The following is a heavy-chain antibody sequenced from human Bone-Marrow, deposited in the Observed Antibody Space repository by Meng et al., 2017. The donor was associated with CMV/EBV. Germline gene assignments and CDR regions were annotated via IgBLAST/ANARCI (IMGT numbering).Heavy chain of an antibody. D-gene: IGHD3-3*01. CDR3: ARERSGYYFDP. Sequence: GESLKISCAASGFTFSSYEMNWVRQAPGKGLEWVAVISYDGSNKYYADSVKGRFTISRDNSKNTLYLQMNSLRAEDTAVYYCARERSGYYFDPWGQGTLVTVSS. J-gene: IGHJ5*02. V-gene: IGHV3-30*04. CDR2: ISYDGSNK. CDR1: GFTFSSYE.